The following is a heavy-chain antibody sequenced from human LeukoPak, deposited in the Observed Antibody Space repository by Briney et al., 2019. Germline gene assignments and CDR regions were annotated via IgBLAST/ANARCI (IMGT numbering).Heavy chain of an antibody. J-gene: IGHJ4*02. CDR1: GGSISSSSSY. V-gene: IGHV4-39*01. CDR3: ARGRGWRGSSWYVDY. CDR2: IYYSGSA. D-gene: IGHD6-13*01. Sequence: PSETLSLTCTVSGGSISSSSSYWGWIRQPPGKGLEWIANIYYSGSAYYNPSLKSRVSISVDTSKNQVSLKLSSVTAADTAVYYCARGRGWRGSSWYVDYWGQGTLVTVSS.